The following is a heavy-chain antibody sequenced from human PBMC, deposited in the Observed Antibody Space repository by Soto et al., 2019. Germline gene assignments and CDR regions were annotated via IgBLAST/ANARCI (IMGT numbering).Heavy chain of an antibody. CDR3: AKVRYYDSSGYTSEYFQH. V-gene: IGHV3-30*18. J-gene: IGHJ1*01. CDR1: GFTFSSYG. Sequence: GGSLRLSCAASGFTFSSYGMHWVRQAPGKGLEWVAVISYDGSNKYYADSVKGRFTISRDNSKNTLYLQMNSLRAEDTAVYYCAKVRYYDSSGYTSEYFQHWGQGTLVTVSS. D-gene: IGHD3-22*01. CDR2: ISYDGSNK.